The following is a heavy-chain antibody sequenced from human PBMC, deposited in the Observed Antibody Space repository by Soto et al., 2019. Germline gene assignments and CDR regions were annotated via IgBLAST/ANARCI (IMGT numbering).Heavy chain of an antibody. V-gene: IGHV3-74*01. Sequence: GGSLRLSCAASGFTFSSYWMHWVRQAPGKGLVWVSRINSDGSSTSYADSVKGRFTISRDNAKNTLYLQMNSLRAEDTAVYYCARVGHCSGGSCYTFGIWGQGTTVTVSS. D-gene: IGHD2-15*01. CDR3: ARVGHCSGGSCYTFGI. CDR2: INSDGSST. J-gene: IGHJ6*02. CDR1: GFTFSSYW.